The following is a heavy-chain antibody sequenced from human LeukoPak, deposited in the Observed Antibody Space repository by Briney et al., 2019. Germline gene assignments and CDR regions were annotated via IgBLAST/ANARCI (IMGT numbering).Heavy chain of an antibody. V-gene: IGHV1-69*04. D-gene: IGHD3-22*01. CDR1: GGTFSSYA. CDR2: IIPIFGIA. J-gene: IGHJ4*02. Sequence: ASVKVSCKASGGTFSSYAISWVRQAPGQGLEWMGRIIPIFGIANYAQKFQGRVTITADKSTSTAYMELSSLRSEDTAVYYCARDGGYYDSSGYYYWGQGTLVTVSS. CDR3: ARDGGYYDSSGYYY.